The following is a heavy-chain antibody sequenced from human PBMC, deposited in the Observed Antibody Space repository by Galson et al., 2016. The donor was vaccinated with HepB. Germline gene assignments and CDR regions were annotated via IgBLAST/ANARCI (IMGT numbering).Heavy chain of an antibody. Sequence: SLRLSCAASGFKFHDYAMHWVRQAPGKGLEWVSGINWNSGTEAYAESVKGRFTISRDNAETSLYLQMNSLRLEDTALYYCPKTEYFDNSYFDSWGQGTLVTVSS. J-gene: IGHJ4*02. CDR1: GFKFHDYA. D-gene: IGHD3-22*01. CDR2: INWNSGTE. CDR3: PKTEYFDNSYFDS. V-gene: IGHV3-9*01.